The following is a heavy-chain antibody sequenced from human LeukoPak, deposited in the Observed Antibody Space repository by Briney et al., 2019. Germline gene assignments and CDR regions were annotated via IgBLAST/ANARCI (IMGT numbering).Heavy chain of an antibody. J-gene: IGHJ6*02. CDR3: ARIAYDALDSYYYGMDV. Sequence: SQTLSLTCTVSGGSISSGPYYWIWIRQHPGKGLEWIGYITYSGNTYYYPALNSRVTVSLDTSKTQFSLKLSSVTAADTAVYYGARIAYDALDSYYYGMDVWGQGTTVTASS. CDR1: GGSISSGPYY. D-gene: IGHD3-3*01. V-gene: IGHV4-31*03. CDR2: ITYSGNT.